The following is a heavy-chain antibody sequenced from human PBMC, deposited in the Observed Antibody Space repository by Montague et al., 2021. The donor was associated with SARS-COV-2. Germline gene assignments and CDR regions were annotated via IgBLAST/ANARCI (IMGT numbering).Heavy chain of an antibody. CDR2: IYYSGST. V-gene: IGHV4-39*01. Sequence: SETLSLTCTVSGASISSSSYYWGWIRQPPGKGLEWIGSIYYSGSTYYNPSLKSQVTISVDTSKNQFSLKLSSVTAADTAVYYCARHGKTRIAMIVVVIGYFDYWGQGTLVTVSS. D-gene: IGHD3-22*01. CDR3: ARHGKTRIAMIVVVIGYFDY. CDR1: GASISSSSYY. J-gene: IGHJ4*02.